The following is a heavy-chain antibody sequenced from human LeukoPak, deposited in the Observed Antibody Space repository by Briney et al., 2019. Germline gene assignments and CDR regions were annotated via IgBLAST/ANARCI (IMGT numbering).Heavy chain of an antibody. CDR3: ALGYSSSWTGDAFDI. V-gene: IGHV1-18*01. Sequence: GASVKVSCKASGYSFTSYGISWVRQAPGQGLEWMGRISAYNGNTNYAQKLQGRVTMTTDTSTSTAYMELRSLRSDDTAVYYCALGYSSSWTGDAFDIWGQGTMVTVSS. D-gene: IGHD6-13*01. CDR2: ISAYNGNT. CDR1: GYSFTSYG. J-gene: IGHJ3*02.